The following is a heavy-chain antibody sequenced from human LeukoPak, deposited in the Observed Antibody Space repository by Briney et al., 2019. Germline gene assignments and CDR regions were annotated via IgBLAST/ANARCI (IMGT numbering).Heavy chain of an antibody. V-gene: IGHV1-2*02. J-gene: IGHJ4*02. D-gene: IGHD6-13*01. CDR3: ARAPRIAAAGMDY. Sequence: INPNSGGTNYAQKFQGRVTMTRDTSISTAYMELSRLRSDDTAVYYCARAPRIAAAGMDYWGQGTLVTVSS. CDR2: INPNSGGT.